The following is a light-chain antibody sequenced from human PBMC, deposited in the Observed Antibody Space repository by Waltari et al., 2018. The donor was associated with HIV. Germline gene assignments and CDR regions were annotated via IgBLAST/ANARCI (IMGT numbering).Light chain of an antibody. Sequence: QSVVTQPPSASGTPGQRVVISCSGSHSHIGSNSVNSYQQVPGAPPKIPIYRDKQRCSGVPDPCSGSKSGTSAALAISELRSEDGADYYCAVWDDSLGGGVFGGGTKLTVL. V-gene: IGLV1-47*01. CDR2: RDK. CDR3: AVWDDSLGGGV. J-gene: IGLJ3*02. CDR1: HSHIGSNS.